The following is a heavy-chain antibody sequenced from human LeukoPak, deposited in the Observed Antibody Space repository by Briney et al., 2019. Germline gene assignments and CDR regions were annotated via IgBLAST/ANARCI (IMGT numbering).Heavy chain of an antibody. Sequence: GGSLRLSCAASGFSFSDHYMDWVRQAPGKGLEWVGRIRNKAESYRTEYAASVKGRFSVSRDDSKSSVYLRMNSLKNEDTAVYYCADVGAGGDYWGQGTLVTVSS. J-gene: IGHJ4*02. CDR1: GFSFSDHY. CDR3: ADVGAGGDY. D-gene: IGHD3-16*01. V-gene: IGHV3-72*01. CDR2: IRNKAESYRT.